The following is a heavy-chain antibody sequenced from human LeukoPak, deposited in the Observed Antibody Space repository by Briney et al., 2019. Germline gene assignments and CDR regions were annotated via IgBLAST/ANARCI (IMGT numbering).Heavy chain of an antibody. CDR3: ARLVHYDILTGYSYYFDY. Sequence: SETLSPTCTVSGGSISSYYWSWIRQPPGKGLEWIGYIYYSGSTNYNPSLKSRVTISVDTSKNQFSLKLSSVTAADTAVYYCARLVHYDILTGYSYYFDYWGQGTLVTVSS. V-gene: IGHV4-59*01. J-gene: IGHJ4*02. CDR1: GGSISSYY. CDR2: IYYSGST. D-gene: IGHD3-9*01.